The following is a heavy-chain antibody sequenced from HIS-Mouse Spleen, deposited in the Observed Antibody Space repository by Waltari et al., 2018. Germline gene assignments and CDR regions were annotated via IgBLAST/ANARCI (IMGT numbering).Heavy chain of an antibody. CDR1: GFTFSSYW. CDR3: ARGTQYYYDSSGSFDY. D-gene: IGHD3-22*01. V-gene: IGHV3-74*01. CDR2: INSDGSST. J-gene: IGHJ4*02. Sequence: EVQLVESGGGLVQPGGSLRLSCAASGFTFSSYWMHSVRQASGKGLVWVSRINSDGSSTSYADSVKGRFTISRDNAKNTLYLQMNSLRAEDTAVYYCARGTQYYYDSSGSFDYWGQGTLVTVSS.